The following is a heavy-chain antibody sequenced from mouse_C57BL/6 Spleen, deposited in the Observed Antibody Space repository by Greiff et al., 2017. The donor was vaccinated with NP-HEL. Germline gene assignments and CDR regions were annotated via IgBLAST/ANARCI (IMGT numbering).Heavy chain of an antibody. CDR3: ARSRLRDYYAMDY. D-gene: IGHD1-2*01. Sequence: QVQLQQSGAELVKPGASVKISCKASGYAFSSYWMNWVKQRPGKGLEWIGQIYPGDGDTNYNGKFKGKATLTADKSSSTAYMQLSSLTSEDSAVYCCARSRLRDYYAMDYWGQGTSVTVSS. CDR1: GYAFSSYW. J-gene: IGHJ4*01. V-gene: IGHV1-80*01. CDR2: IYPGDGDT.